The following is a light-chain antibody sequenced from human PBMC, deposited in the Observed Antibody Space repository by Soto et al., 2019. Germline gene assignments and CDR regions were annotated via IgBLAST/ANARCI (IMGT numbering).Light chain of an antibody. CDR1: QSVSSN. J-gene: IGKJ2*01. CDR3: QQYNNWPMYT. Sequence: EIVMTQSPATLSVSPGERATLSCRASQSVSSNLAWYQQKPGQAPRLLIYGASTRATGIPARFSGSGSGTAFTLTISSLQSEDVAVYYCQQYNNWPMYTFGQGTKLEIK. V-gene: IGKV3-15*01. CDR2: GAS.